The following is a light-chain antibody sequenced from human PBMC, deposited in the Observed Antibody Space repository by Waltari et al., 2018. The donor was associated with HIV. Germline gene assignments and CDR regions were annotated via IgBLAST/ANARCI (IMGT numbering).Light chain of an antibody. CDR1: QTVSSAF. J-gene: IGKJ1*01. V-gene: IGKV3-20*01. CDR3: QQYGGSPRT. Sequence: TQSPGTLSLSPGERATLSCRASQTVSSAFLAWYQQKPGQAPRLLIYGASSRVIGIPDRFNGTGSGTDFSLTISRLEPEDSAVYYCQQYGGSPRTFGQGAKVEIK. CDR2: GAS.